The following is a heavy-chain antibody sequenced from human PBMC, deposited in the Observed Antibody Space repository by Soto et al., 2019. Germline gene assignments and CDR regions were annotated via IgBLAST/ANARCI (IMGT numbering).Heavy chain of an antibody. D-gene: IGHD6-19*01. Sequence: GESLKISCKGSGYSFTSYYISWVRQMPGKGLEWMGNIDPSDSYTNYSPSFQGHVTISADKSISTAYLQWSSLKASDTAMYYCARLPRYNSGCYGWFDPWGQGTLVTVSS. V-gene: IGHV5-10-1*01. CDR3: ARLPRYNSGCYGWFDP. J-gene: IGHJ5*02. CDR2: IDPSDSYT. CDR1: GYSFTSYY.